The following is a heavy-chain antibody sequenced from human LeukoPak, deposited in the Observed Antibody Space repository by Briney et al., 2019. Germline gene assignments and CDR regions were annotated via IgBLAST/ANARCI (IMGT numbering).Heavy chain of an antibody. Sequence: GGSLRLSCAASGFTFSSYSMNWVRQAPGKGLEWVAYIGSSSSTRYYADFVKGRFTISRDNAKNSLSLQMNSLRDEDTAVYYCTRAPHSLDHWGQGTLVTVSS. CDR1: GFTFSSYS. J-gene: IGHJ4*02. CDR2: IGSSSSTR. CDR3: TRAPHSLDH. V-gene: IGHV3-48*02.